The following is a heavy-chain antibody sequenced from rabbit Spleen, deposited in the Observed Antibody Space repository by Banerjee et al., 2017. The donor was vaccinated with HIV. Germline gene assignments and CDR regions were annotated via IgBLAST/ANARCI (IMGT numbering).Heavy chain of an antibody. D-gene: IGHD8-1*01. CDR3: ARDTGTSFSTYGMDL. CDR2: IDIGSNGFT. J-gene: IGHJ6*01. V-gene: IGHV1S40*01. CDR1: GFSFSSGYD. Sequence: QQLVESGGGLVKPGASLTLTCKASGFSFSSGYDMCWVRQAPGKGLEWIACIDIGSNGFTYFASWAKGRFTISKTSSTTVTLQMTSLTAADTATYFCARDTGTSFSTYGMDLWGQGTLVTVS.